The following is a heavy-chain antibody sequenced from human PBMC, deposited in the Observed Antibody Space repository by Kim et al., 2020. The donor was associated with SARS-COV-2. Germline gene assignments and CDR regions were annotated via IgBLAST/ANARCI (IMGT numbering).Heavy chain of an antibody. CDR3: ARGVGTYFHS. CDR2: MVPNSGDT. V-gene: IGHV1-8*01. J-gene: IGHJ4*02. Sequence: ASVKVSCKASGYAFTTYDINWVRQAPGQGPEWTGWMVPNSGDTVYAQKFQGRVTMTRDTSMSTAYMELRILRSDDTAVYYCARGVGTYFHSWGQGTLVTV. CDR1: GYAFTTYD.